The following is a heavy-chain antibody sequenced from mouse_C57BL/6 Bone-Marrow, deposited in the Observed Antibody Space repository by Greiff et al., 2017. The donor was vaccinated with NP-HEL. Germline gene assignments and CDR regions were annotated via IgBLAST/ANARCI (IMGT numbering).Heavy chain of an antibody. J-gene: IGHJ4*01. Sequence: QVQLQQPGAELVMPGASVKLSCKASGYTFPSYWMHWVKQRPGQGLEWIGEIDPSDSYTNYNQKFKGKSTLTVDKSSSTAYMQLSSLTSEDSAVYYCAREGLSYYYAMDYWGQGASVTVSS. CDR3: AREGLSYYYAMDY. V-gene: IGHV1-69*01. CDR2: IDPSDSYT. CDR1: GYTFPSYW. D-gene: IGHD1-1*02.